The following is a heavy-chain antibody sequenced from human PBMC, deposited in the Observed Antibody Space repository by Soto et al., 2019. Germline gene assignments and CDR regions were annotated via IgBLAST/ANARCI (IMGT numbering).Heavy chain of an antibody. V-gene: IGHV3-33*01. D-gene: IGHD1-26*01. CDR3: ARDREGGRIVGALYY. CDR2: IWYDGSNK. CDR1: GFTFSSYG. Sequence: PGGSLRLSCAASGFTFSSYGMHWVRQAPGKGLEWVAVIWYDGSNKYYADSVKGRFTISRDNSKNTLYLQMNSLRAEDTAVYYCARDREGGRIVGALYYWGQGTLVTVS. J-gene: IGHJ4*02.